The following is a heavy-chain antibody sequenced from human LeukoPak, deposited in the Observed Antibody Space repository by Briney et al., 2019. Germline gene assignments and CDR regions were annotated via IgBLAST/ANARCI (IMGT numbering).Heavy chain of an antibody. CDR1: GGSISSSSYY. D-gene: IGHD3-22*01. Sequence: PSETLSLTCTVSGGSISSSSYYWGWIRQPPGKGLEWIGSIYYSGSTYYNPSLKSRFTISVDTSKNHFSLKLSSVTAADPAVYYCARLSGYYYALDYWGQGTLVTVSS. CDR3: ARLSGYYYALDY. CDR2: IYYSGST. V-gene: IGHV4-39*02. J-gene: IGHJ4*02.